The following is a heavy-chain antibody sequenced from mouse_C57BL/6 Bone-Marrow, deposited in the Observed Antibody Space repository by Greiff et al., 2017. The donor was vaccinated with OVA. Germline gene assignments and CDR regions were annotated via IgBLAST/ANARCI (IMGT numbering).Heavy chain of an antibody. Sequence: VQVVESGAELARPGASVKLSCKASGYTFTSYGISWVKQRTGQGLEWIGEIYPRSGNTYYNEKFKGKATLTADKSSSTAYMELRSLTSEDSAVYFCARLYYYYFDYWGQGTTLTVSS. V-gene: IGHV1-81*01. CDR3: ARLYYYYFDY. J-gene: IGHJ2*01. CDR1: GYTFTSYG. D-gene: IGHD1-1*01. CDR2: IYPRSGNT.